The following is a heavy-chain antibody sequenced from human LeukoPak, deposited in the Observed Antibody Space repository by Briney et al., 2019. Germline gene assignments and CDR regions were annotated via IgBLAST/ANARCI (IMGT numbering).Heavy chain of an antibody. V-gene: IGHV3-21*01. CDR2: ISSSSSYI. J-gene: IGHJ4*02. CDR3: AYGIVVVPAAPVQLDY. CDR1: GFTFSSYS. D-gene: IGHD2-2*01. Sequence: GGSLRLSCAASGFTFSSYSMNWVRQAPGKGLEWVSSISSSSSYIYYADSVKGRFTISRDNAKNSLYLQMNSLRAEDTAMYYCAYGIVVVPAAPVQLDYWGQGTLVTVSS.